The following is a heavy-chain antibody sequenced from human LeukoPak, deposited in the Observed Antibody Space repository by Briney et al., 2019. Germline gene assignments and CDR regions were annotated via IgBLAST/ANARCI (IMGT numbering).Heavy chain of an antibody. V-gene: IGHV4-31*03. CDR2: IYYSGST. CDR3: AREKGRYYYDSSGYYRYYYGMDV. Sequence: PSQTLSLTCTVSGGSISSGGYYWSWIRQHPGKGLEWIGYIYYSGSTNYNPSLKSRVIISVDTSKNQFSLKLSSVTAADTAVYYCAREKGRYYYDSSGYYRYYYGMDVWGQGTTVTVSS. J-gene: IGHJ6*02. D-gene: IGHD3-22*01. CDR1: GGSISSGGYY.